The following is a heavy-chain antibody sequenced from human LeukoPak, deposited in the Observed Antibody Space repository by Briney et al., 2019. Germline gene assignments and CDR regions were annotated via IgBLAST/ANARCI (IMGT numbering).Heavy chain of an antibody. CDR3: AKDSSSWSFDY. V-gene: IGHV3-30*02. CDR1: GFTFSGSG. D-gene: IGHD6-13*01. Sequence: GGSLRLSCAASGFTFSGSGMHWVRQAPGKGLKWVAHIRSGASTEYCADSVKGRFTISRDTSKNTLHVQMNSLRPEDTAVYYCAKDSSSWSFDYWGQGTLVTVSS. CDR2: IRSGASTE. J-gene: IGHJ4*02.